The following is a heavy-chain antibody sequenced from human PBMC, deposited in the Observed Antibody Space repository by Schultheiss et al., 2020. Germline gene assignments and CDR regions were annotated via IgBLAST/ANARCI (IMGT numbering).Heavy chain of an antibody. J-gene: IGHJ4*02. Sequence: GGSLRLSCAASGFTFRNYWMHWVRQAPGKGLEWVAVISYDGSNKYYADSVKGRFTISRDNSQNTLYLQMNSLKSEDTAVYYCTAGSGGLVGNYWGQGTLVTVSS. CDR1: GFTFRNYW. V-gene: IGHV3-30*03. D-gene: IGHD2-15*01. CDR2: ISYDGSNK. CDR3: TAGSGGLVGNY.